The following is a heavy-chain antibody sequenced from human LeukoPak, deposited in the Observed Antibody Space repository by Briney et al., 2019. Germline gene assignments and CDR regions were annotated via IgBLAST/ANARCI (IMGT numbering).Heavy chain of an antibody. J-gene: IGHJ4*02. CDR2: INWNGGST. Sequence: GGSLRLSCAASGFIFDDHGMSWVRQAPGKGLEWVSGINWNGGSTGYADSVKSRFTISRDNAKNSLYLQMDSLSAEDTAFYYCAKNLGSGWYFPFDYWGQGTLVTVSS. V-gene: IGHV3-20*04. D-gene: IGHD6-19*01. CDR3: AKNLGSGWYFPFDY. CDR1: GFIFDDHG.